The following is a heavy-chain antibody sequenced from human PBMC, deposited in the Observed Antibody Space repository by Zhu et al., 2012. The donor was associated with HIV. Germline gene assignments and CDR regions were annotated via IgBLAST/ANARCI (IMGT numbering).Heavy chain of an antibody. D-gene: IGHD6-19*01. CDR1: GFTISNFW. CDR2: LNRDGSDI. J-gene: IGHJ4*02. V-gene: IGHV3-74*01. Sequence: EVQLVESGGDSVQPGGSLRLSCVVSGFTISNFWMHWVRRDPGKGLVWVARLNRDGSDIEYSDSVRGRFTISRDNANNTGVSANESPESRRHGYLLCGRGDSDWYGRYVDNWGQGSPGSPXPQ. CDR3: GRGDSDWYGRYVDN.